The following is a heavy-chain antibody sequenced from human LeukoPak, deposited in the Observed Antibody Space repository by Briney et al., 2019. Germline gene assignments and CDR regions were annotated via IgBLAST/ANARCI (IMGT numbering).Heavy chain of an antibody. CDR1: GGSISSRTYY. CDR3: ARERAATRTDNYFDY. Sequence: SETLSLTCTVSGGSISSRTYYWGWIRQPPGNGLEWIGSIYYSGSTDYNPSLKSRVIISVDTSKKQFSLKLSSVTAADTAVYYCARERAATRTDNYFDYWGQGTLVTVSS. CDR2: IYYSGST. V-gene: IGHV4-39*02. J-gene: IGHJ4*02. D-gene: IGHD6-13*01.